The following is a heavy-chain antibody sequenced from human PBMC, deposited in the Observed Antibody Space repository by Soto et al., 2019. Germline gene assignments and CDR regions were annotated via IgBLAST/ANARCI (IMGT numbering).Heavy chain of an antibody. CDR3: ARDGSKIAAAGTRPYYGMDV. Sequence: ASLKVSCKASGYTFTGYYMHWLLQAPGQGLEWMGWINPNSGGTNYAQKFQGWVTMTRDTSISTAYMELSRLRSDDTAVYYCARDGSKIAAAGTRPYYGMDVWG. J-gene: IGHJ6*02. V-gene: IGHV1-2*04. CDR2: INPNSGGT. CDR1: GYTFTGYY. D-gene: IGHD6-13*01.